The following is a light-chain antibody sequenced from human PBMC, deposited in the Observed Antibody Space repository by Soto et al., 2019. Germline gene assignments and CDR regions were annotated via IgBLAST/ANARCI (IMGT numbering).Light chain of an antibody. J-gene: IGLJ1*01. Sequence: ALAHPRSVSGSPGQSVTISCTGTSSDVGGYNYVSWYQEQPGKAPKLMIYDVSKRPSGVPDRFSGSKSGNTASLTISGLQAEDEADYYCCSYAGSYSYVFGTGTKVTVL. CDR3: CSYAGSYSYV. CDR2: DVS. V-gene: IGLV2-11*01. CDR1: SSDVGGYNY.